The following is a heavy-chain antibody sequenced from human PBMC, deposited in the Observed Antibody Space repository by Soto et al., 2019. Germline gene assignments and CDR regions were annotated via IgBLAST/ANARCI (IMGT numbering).Heavy chain of an antibody. CDR3: ARDLFYSSGWYLVRPVSSYGMDV. J-gene: IGHJ6*02. V-gene: IGHV3-33*08. CDR2: LCYDGSNK. CDR1: GFTFSSDN. Sequence: PGGSLRLSCAASGFTFSSDNMNWVRQAPGKGLEWVSSLCYDGSNKYYADSVKGRFTISRDNSKNTLYLQMNSLRAEDAAVYYCARDLFYSSGWYLVRPVSSYGMDVWGQGTTVTVSS. D-gene: IGHD6-19*01.